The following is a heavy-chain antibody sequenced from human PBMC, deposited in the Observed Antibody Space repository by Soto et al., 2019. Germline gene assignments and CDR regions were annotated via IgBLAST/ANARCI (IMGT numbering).Heavy chain of an antibody. V-gene: IGHV3-23*01. Sequence: EVQLLESGGNLAQPGRSLRLSCAASGFTFSNFAMSWVRQAPGKGLEWVAGLSGSGARTYYADSVKGRFIVSRDNSKETLYLQIHSLSVEDTAMYYCAKGTTWLQLGQLDSWGQGILVTVSS. D-gene: IGHD1-1*01. J-gene: IGHJ4*02. CDR2: LSGSGART. CDR1: GFTFSNFA. CDR3: AKGTTWLQLGQLDS.